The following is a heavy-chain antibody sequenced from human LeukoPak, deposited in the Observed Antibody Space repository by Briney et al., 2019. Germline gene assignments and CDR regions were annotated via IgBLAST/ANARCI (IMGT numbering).Heavy chain of an antibody. CDR3: AKVDSMYYDILTGYQAFDY. CDR2: ISGSGGST. V-gene: IGHV3-23*01. J-gene: IGHJ4*02. Sequence: GGSLRLSCAASGFVFSSYAMSWVRQAPGKGLEWVSAISGSGGSTYYADSVKGRFTISRDNSKNTLYLQMNSLRAEDTAVYYCAKVDSMYYDILTGYQAFDYWGQGTLVTVSS. CDR1: GFVFSSYA. D-gene: IGHD3-9*01.